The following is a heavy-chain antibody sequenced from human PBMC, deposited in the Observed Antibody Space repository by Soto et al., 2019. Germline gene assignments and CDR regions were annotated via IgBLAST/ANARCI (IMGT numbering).Heavy chain of an antibody. CDR1: GFTFSDYY. CDR2: ISSSSSYT. CDR3: ARGAVGGTSLFDY. Sequence: QVQLVESGGGLVKPGGSLRLSCAASGFTFSDYYMSWIRQAPGKGLEWVSYISSSSSYTNYADSVKGRFTISRDNAKNSLYLQMDSLRDEDTAVYYCARGAVGGTSLFDYWGQGTLVTVSS. V-gene: IGHV3-11*06. J-gene: IGHJ4*02. D-gene: IGHD6-19*01.